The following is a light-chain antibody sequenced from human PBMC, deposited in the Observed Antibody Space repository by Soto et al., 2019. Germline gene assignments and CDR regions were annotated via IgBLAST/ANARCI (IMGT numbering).Light chain of an antibody. V-gene: IGKV1-9*01. CDR2: ASS. Sequence: DIQLTQSPSFLSASIGDRVTITCRASQGISSYLAWYQQTPGRAPKLLIYASSTLQSGVPSRFSGSGSGTEFTLTISSLQPDDFANYYCQQVNTFPVTFGQGTRLDI. J-gene: IGKJ5*01. CDR3: QQVNTFPVT. CDR1: QGISSY.